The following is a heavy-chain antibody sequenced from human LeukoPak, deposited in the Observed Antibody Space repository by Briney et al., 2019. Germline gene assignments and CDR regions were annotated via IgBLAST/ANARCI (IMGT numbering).Heavy chain of an antibody. V-gene: IGHV3-21*01. CDR2: ISSSSSYI. D-gene: IGHD3-22*01. CDR3: ASTRYDSSGPSPYFDY. J-gene: IGHJ4*02. CDR1: GFTFSSYS. Sequence: GGSLRLSCAASGFTFSSYSMNWVRQAPGKGLEWVSSISSSSSYIYYADSVKGRFTISRDNAKNSLYLQMNSLRAEDTAVYYCASTRYDSSGPSPYFDYWGQGTLVTVSS.